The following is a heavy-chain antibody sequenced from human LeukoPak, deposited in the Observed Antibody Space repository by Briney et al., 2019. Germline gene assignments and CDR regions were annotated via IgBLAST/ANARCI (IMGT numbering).Heavy chain of an antibody. CDR1: GFIFSSYE. D-gene: IGHD3-16*01. CDR3: VRVGNSLNYFDC. V-gene: IGHV3-48*03. CDR2: IRSSGSTT. J-gene: IGHJ4*02. Sequence: GGSLRLSCAASGFIFSSYEMSWVRQAPGKGLEWVSYIRSSGSTTYYADSVKGRFTISRDNAKDSLYLQMNSLRAEDTAVYYCVRVGNSLNYFDCWGQGTLVTVSS.